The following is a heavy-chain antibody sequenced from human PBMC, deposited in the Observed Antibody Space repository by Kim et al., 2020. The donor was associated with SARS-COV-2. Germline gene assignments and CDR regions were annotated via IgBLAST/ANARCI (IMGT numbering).Heavy chain of an antibody. Sequence: SETLSLTCAVYGGSFSGYYWSWIRQPPGKGLEWIGEINHSGSTNYNPSLKSRVTISVDTSKNQFSLKLSSVTAADTAVYYCARGDIVVVVAATPLFDYWG. D-gene: IGHD2-15*01. CDR3: ARGDIVVVVAATPLFDY. V-gene: IGHV4-34*01. CDR2: INHSGST. J-gene: IGHJ4*01. CDR1: GGSFSGYY.